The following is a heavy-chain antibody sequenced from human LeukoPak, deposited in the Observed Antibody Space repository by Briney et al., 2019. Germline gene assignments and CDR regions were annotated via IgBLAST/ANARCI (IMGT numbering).Heavy chain of an antibody. Sequence: PSETLSLTCAVHGESLNSYYWSWVRQPPGGGLEWIGGIYESGTTEYNPSLKSRVTISMVPSKQQFSLSLSSVTAADTAVYYCARGAWATRLGSWGLGTPVIVSS. V-gene: IGHV4-34*01. D-gene: IGHD2-15*01. CDR1: GESLNSYY. J-gene: IGHJ4*02. CDR2: IYESGTT. CDR3: ARGAWATRLGS.